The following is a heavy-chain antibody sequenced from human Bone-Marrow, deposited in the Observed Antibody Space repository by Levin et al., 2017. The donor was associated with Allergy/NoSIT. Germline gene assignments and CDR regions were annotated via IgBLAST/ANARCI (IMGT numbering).Heavy chain of an antibody. D-gene: IGHD1-7*01. CDR1: GYALRSFF. Sequence: ASVKVSCKASGYALRSFFMHWVRQAPGQGLEWMGIINPSAGSTSYAQKFQGRLTMTTDTSTSTVYMELSSLRSEDTAVYYCARDRGITVYTNFELYDYNGLDVWGQGTTVTVSS. CDR2: INPSAGST. V-gene: IGHV1-46*01. J-gene: IGHJ6*02. CDR3: ARDRGITVYTNFELYDYNGLDV.